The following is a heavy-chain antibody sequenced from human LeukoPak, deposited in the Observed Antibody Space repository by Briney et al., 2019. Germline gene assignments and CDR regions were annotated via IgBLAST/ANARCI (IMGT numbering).Heavy chain of an antibody. J-gene: IGHJ4*02. D-gene: IGHD6-19*01. CDR2: IYHSGST. CDR1: GGSISSSTW. CDR3: ARLISGWLFDY. V-gene: IGHV4-4*02. Sequence: SETLSLTCTVSGGSISSSTWWSWVRQPPGKGLEWIGEIYHSGSTNYNPSLKSRVTISVDKSKNQFSLKLSSVTAADTAVYYCARLISGWLFDYWGQGTLVTVSS.